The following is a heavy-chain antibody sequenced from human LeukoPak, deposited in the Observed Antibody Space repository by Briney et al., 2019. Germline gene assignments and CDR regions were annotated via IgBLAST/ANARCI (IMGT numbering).Heavy chain of an antibody. V-gene: IGHV3-48*04. CDR1: GSTFSSHT. CDR2: ISSTSSVI. J-gene: IGHJ4*02. Sequence: GGSLRLSCAASGSTFSSHTMYWVRQAPGKGLEWISYISSTSSVIYYADSVKGRFTTSRDNAKNSLYLQMNSLRVEDTAFYYCAKDRFFYDSGSKANWGQGTLVTVSS. CDR3: AKDRFFYDSGSKAN. D-gene: IGHD3-22*01.